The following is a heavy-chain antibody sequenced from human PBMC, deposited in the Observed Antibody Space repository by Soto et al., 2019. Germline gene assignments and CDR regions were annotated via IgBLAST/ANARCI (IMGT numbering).Heavy chain of an antibody. Sequence: GGSLRLSCAASGFTFSSYAMSWVRQAPGKGLEWVSAISGSGGSTYYADSVKGRFTISRDNSKNTLYLQMNSLRAKDTAVYYCANDRPTTRYCSSISCYIDFWGQGTLVTVTS. D-gene: IGHD2-2*02. CDR1: GFTFSSYA. CDR2: ISGSGGST. CDR3: ANDRPTTRYCSSISCYIDF. V-gene: IGHV3-23*01. J-gene: IGHJ4*02.